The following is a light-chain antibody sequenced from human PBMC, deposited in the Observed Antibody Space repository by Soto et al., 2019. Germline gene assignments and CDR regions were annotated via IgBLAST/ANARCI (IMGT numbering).Light chain of an antibody. CDR2: DAS. Sequence: EIVLTQSPATLSVSPGERATVSCRASESVSTYLAWYQQKPGQAPRLLIYDASNRATGIPARFSGSGSGTDFTLTISSLEPEDFAVYYCQQRGSWPSITFGQGTRLEIK. CDR1: ESVSTY. V-gene: IGKV3-11*01. J-gene: IGKJ5*01. CDR3: QQRGSWPSIT.